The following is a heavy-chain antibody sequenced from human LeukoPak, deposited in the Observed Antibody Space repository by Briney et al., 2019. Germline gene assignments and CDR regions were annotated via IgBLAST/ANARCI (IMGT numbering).Heavy chain of an antibody. CDR3: ARDRTVNWNSDTQRWGFYH. V-gene: IGHV1-46*01. D-gene: IGHD1-7*01. J-gene: IGHJ4*02. CDR1: GYTFTSYY. CDR2: INPSGGST. Sequence: AASVKVSCKASGYTFTSYYMYWVRQAPGQGLEWMGIINPSGGSTTYAQKFQGRVTMTRDMSTSTVYMELSSLRSEDTAVYYCARDRTVNWNSDTQRWGFYHWGQGTLVTVSS.